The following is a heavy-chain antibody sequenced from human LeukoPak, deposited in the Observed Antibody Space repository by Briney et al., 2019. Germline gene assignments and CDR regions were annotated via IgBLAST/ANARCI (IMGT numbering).Heavy chain of an antibody. CDR3: AKPFFQPNLGGDY. J-gene: IGHJ4*02. Sequence: GGSLRLSCSASGFTFSSYAMHWVRQAPGKGLEYVSAISSNGGSTYYADSVKGRFTISRDNSKNTLYLQMNSLRAEDTAVYYCAKPFFQPNLGGDYWGQGTLVTVSS. V-gene: IGHV3-64*04. CDR2: ISSNGGST. CDR1: GFTFSSYA. D-gene: IGHD3-10*01.